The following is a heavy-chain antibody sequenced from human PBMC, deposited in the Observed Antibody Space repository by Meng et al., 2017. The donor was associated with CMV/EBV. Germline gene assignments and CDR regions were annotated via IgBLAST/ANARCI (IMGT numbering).Heavy chain of an antibody. CDR2: IYYSGST. CDR1: SISSGGYY. D-gene: IGHD3-22*01. CDR3: ARAPYDSSGYLVAVGDY. V-gene: IGHV4-31*02. J-gene: IGHJ4*02. Sequence: SISSGGYYWSWIRQHPGKGLEWIGYIYYSGSTYYNPSLKSRVTISVDTSKNQFSLKLSSVTAADTAVYYCARAPYDSSGYLVAVGDYWGQGTLVTVSS.